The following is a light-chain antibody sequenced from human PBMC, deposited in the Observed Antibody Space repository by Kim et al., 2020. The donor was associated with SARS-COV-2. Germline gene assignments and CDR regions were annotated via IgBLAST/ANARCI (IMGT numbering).Light chain of an antibody. J-gene: IGKJ4*01. Sequence: EIVMTQSPATLSVSPGERATLSCRASQSVGTNLAWYRQKPGQAPTLLIYGASTRATVIPATFSGSGSGTEFTLTISSLQSENFAVYYCQQYSTWPFTFGEGTKLEI. CDR2: GAS. V-gene: IGKV3-15*01. CDR1: QSVGTN. CDR3: QQYSTWPFT.